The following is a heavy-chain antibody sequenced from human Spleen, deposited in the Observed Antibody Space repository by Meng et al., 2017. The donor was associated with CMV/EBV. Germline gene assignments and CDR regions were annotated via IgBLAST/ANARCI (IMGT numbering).Heavy chain of an antibody. CDR1: GFDFSTYA. J-gene: IGHJ4*02. CDR2: ISSKSNYI. CDR3: LIAVAGIGFDY. Sequence: GESLKISCAASGFDFSTYAMDWVRQAPGKGLEWVASISSKSNYIYYAASVKGRFTISRDNAKKSLYLQMNSLRAEDTAVYYVLIAVAGIGFDYWGQGTLVTSPQ. D-gene: IGHD6-19*01. V-gene: IGHV3-21*01.